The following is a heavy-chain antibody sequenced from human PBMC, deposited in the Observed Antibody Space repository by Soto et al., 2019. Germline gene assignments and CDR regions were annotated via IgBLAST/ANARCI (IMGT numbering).Heavy chain of an antibody. CDR2: LSSSGGAT. D-gene: IGHD2-2*01. CDR1: GFTFSTYA. V-gene: IGHV3-23*01. J-gene: IGHJ3*01. Sequence: GGSLRLSCAASGFTFSTYAMSWVRQAPGKGLEWVSTLSSSGGATYYAGSVEGRFAISRDNSKNILFLQMNSLRAEDTAVYYCAKSEHCSTTSCYPDAFDFWGHGTMVTVSS. CDR3: AKSEHCSTTSCYPDAFDF.